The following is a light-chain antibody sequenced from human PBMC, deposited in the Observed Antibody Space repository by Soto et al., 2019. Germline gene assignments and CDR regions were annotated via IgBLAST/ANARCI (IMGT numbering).Light chain of an antibody. CDR3: QQYNNWWT. Sequence: EIVMTQSPATLSVSPGERATLSCRASQSISNNLAWYHQRPGQAPRLLIYGASTRSTGIPARFSGSGSGTEFSLTISSLQSEDFAVYYCQQYNNWWTFGQGTRVEIK. CDR1: QSISNN. CDR2: GAS. J-gene: IGKJ1*01. V-gene: IGKV3-15*01.